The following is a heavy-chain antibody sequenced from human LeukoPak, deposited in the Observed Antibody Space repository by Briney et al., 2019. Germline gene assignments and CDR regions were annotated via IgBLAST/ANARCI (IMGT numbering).Heavy chain of an antibody. D-gene: IGHD5-24*01. V-gene: IGHV1-18*01. CDR3: AREVMATIKSAYYYYMDV. CDR2: ISAYNGNT. CDR1: GYTFTSYG. Sequence: ASVNVSCKASGYTFTSYGISWVRQAPGQGLEGMGWISAYNGNTNYAQKLQGRVTMTTDTSTSTAYMELRSLRSNDTAVYYCAREVMATIKSAYYYYMDVWGKGTTVTVSS. J-gene: IGHJ6*03.